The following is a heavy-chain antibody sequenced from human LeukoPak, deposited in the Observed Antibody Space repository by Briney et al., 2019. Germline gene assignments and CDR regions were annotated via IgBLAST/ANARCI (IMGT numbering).Heavy chain of an antibody. CDR3: AREISGYSDY. D-gene: IGHD3-22*01. Sequence: ASVKVSCKASGYTFTGYYMHWVRQAPGQGLEWMGCINANSGDTKYAQKFQGRVTMTKDTSISTAYMELSRPRSDDTAMYYCAREISGYSDYWGQGTLVTVSS. J-gene: IGHJ4*02. V-gene: IGHV1-2*02. CDR1: GYTFTGYY. CDR2: INANSGDT.